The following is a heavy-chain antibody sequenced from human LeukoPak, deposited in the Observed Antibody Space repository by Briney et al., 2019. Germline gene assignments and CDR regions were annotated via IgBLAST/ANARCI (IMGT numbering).Heavy chain of an antibody. J-gene: IGHJ4*02. V-gene: IGHV4-59*01. Sequence: MSSETLSLTCTVSGGSISSYYWSWIRQPPGKGLEWIGYIYYSGSTNYNPSLKSRVTISVDTSKNQFSLKLSSVTAADTAVYYCARTLGYCSSTSCYGGYYFDYWGQGTQVTVSS. CDR3: ARTLGYCSSTSCYGGYYFDY. D-gene: IGHD2-2*01. CDR1: GGSISSYY. CDR2: IYYSGST.